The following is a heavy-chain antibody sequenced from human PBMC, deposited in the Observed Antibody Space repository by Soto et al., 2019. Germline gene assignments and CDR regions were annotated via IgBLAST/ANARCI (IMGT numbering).Heavy chain of an antibody. D-gene: IGHD6-19*01. V-gene: IGHV2-5*02. Sequence: QITLKESGPTLVKPTQTLTLTCTFSGFSLSTSGVGVGWIRQPPGKALEWLALIYWDDDKRYSPSLKSRLTSTKEASKNQVVLTMTNMDPVDTATYYCAHRLRVSGWLSAFDIWGQGTMVTVSS. J-gene: IGHJ3*02. CDR3: AHRLRVSGWLSAFDI. CDR2: IYWDDDK. CDR1: GFSLSTSGVG.